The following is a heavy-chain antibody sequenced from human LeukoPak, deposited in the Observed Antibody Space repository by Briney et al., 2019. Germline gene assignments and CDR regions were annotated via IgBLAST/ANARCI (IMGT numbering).Heavy chain of an antibody. CDR2: ISGRGGRT. J-gene: IGHJ4*02. CDR3: AKDDAWLQYND. CDR1: GFPFTTYA. V-gene: IGHV3-23*01. D-gene: IGHD5-24*01. Sequence: GGSLRLSCAASGFPFTTYAMSWVRQAPGKGLEWVSAISGRGGRTYYADSVKGRFTVSRDNSKNTLYLQINSLRDEDTAVYYCAKDDAWLQYNDWGQGTLVTVSS.